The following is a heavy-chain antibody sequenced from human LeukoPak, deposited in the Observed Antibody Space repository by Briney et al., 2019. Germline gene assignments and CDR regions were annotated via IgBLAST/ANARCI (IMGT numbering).Heavy chain of an antibody. CDR1: GFTLTSYA. Sequence: GGSLRLSCAASGFTLTSYAMSWVRQAPGKGLEWVSAISGSGGSTYYADSVKGRFTISRDNSKSTLFLQMNSLRAEDTAVYYCAKDPRVGSRVATPCHWGQGTLVTVSS. CDR2: ISGSGGST. CDR3: AKDPRVGSRVATPCH. D-gene: IGHD5-12*01. V-gene: IGHV3-23*01. J-gene: IGHJ4*02.